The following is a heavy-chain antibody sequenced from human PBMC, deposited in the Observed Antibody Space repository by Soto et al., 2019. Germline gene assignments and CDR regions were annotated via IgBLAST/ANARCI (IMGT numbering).Heavy chain of an antibody. D-gene: IGHD3-16*02. CDR3: GILDMITFGGVIGQNDAFDS. J-gene: IGHJ3*02. CDR1: GGSISSSSYF. Sequence: SETLSLTCTVSGGSISSSSYFWGWIRQPPGKGLEWIGSIYYSGSTNYNPSLKSRVTISVDTSKNQFSLKLSSVTAADTAVYYCGILDMITFGGVIGQNDAFDSWGQGKMVTVSS. V-gene: IGHV4-39*07. CDR2: IYYSGST.